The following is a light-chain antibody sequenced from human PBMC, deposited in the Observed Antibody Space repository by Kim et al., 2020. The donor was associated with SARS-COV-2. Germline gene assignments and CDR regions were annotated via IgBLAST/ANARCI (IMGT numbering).Light chain of an antibody. CDR1: QSISTY. J-gene: IGKJ2*01. CDR2: GAS. Sequence: DIQMTQSPSSLSASVGDRVTITCRASQSISTYLNWYQQKPGKAPKLLIYGASNLPGGVPSRFSGSGSGTDFTLTISTLQPEDFGTYYCQQGYSTFGQGTKLEI. CDR3: QQGYST. V-gene: IGKV1-39*01.